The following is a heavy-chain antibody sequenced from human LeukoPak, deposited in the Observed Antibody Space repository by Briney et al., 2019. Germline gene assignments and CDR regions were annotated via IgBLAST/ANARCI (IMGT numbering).Heavy chain of an antibody. J-gene: IGHJ3*02. CDR2: ISAYNGNT. CDR1: GGTFSYSG. CDR3: AREEGAPIAAANI. D-gene: IGHD6-13*01. Sequence: GASVKVSCKASGGTFSYSGISWVRQAPGQGLEWMGWISAYNGNTNYAQKLQGRVTMTTDTSTSTAYMELRSLRSDDTAVYYCAREEGAPIAAANIWGLGTMVTVSS. V-gene: IGHV1-18*01.